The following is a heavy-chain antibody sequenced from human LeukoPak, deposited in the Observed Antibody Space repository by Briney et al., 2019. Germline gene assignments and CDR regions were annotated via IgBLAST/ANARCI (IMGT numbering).Heavy chain of an antibody. CDR3: ARGIVVVANFDY. D-gene: IGHD3-22*01. Sequence: SQTLSLTCTVSGGSISSGGYYWSWIRQHPGKGLEWIGYIYYSGSTYYNPSLKSRVTISVDTSKNQFSLKLSSVTAADTAVYYCARGIVVVANFDYWGQGTLSPSPQ. CDR2: IYYSGST. V-gene: IGHV4-31*03. CDR1: GGSISSGGYY. J-gene: IGHJ4*02.